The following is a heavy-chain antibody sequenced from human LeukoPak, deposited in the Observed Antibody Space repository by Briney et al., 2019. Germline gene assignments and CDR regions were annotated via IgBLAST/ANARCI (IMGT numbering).Heavy chain of an antibody. V-gene: IGHV3-30-3*01. J-gene: IGHJ4*01. D-gene: IGHD2-2*01. Sequence: GGSLRLSCAASGFTFSTYTIHWVRQAPDKGLEWVALISYDGSNKYYADSVKGRFTISRDNSKSTLYLQMNSLRAEDTAMYYCARDTRGESDYWGHGTLVTVSS. CDR3: ARDTRGESDY. CDR2: ISYDGSNK. CDR1: GFTFSTYT.